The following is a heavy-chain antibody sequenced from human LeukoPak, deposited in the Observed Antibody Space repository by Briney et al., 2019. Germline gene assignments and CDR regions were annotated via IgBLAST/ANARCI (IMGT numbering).Heavy chain of an antibody. Sequence: GGSLRLSCAASGFTFSSYAMHWVRQAPGKGLEWVAVISYDGSNKYYADSVKGRFTISRDNSKNTPYLQMNSLRAEDTAVYYCAKDRRFLEWLLSAPFDYWGQGTLVTVSS. CDR3: AKDRRFLEWLLSAPFDY. V-gene: IGHV3-30-3*01. D-gene: IGHD3-3*01. CDR1: GFTFSSYA. J-gene: IGHJ4*02. CDR2: ISYDGSNK.